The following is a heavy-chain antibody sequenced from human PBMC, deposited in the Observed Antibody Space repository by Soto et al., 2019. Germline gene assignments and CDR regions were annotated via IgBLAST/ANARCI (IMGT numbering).Heavy chain of an antibody. CDR3: ASANMVRGALFDY. J-gene: IGHJ4*02. CDR2: IYYSGST. V-gene: IGHV4-59*08. Sequence: QVQLQESGPGLVKPSETLSLTCTVSGGSISSYYWSWIRQPPGKGLEWIGYIYYSGSTNYNPSLKSRVTISVDTSKNQFSLKLSSVTAADTAVYYCASANMVRGALFDYWGQGTLVTVSS. CDR1: GGSISSYY. D-gene: IGHD3-10*01.